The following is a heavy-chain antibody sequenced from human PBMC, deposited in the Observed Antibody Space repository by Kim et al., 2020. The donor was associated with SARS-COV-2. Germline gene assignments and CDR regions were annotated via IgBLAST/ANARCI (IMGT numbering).Heavy chain of an antibody. CDR2: INSVGSST. CDR3: ASLGARLG. CDR1: GFTFSSYW. J-gene: IGHJ4*02. V-gene: IGHV3-74*01. Sequence: GGSLRLSCAASGFTFSSYWMHWVRQAPGQGLVFVSRINSVGSSTIYADSVKGRFTISRDNAKNTLYLQMNSLRAEDTAVYYCASLGARLGWGQGTLVTVSS. D-gene: IGHD1-26*01.